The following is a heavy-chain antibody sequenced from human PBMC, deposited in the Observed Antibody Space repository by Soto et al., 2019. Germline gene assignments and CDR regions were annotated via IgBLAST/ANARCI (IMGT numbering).Heavy chain of an antibody. V-gene: IGHV4-39*01. CDR1: GGSISSSSYY. CDR3: ARRGGPSGFLEWSRPGCMDV. CDR2: IYYSGST. D-gene: IGHD3-3*01. J-gene: IGHJ6*02. Sequence: SETRSLTCTVSGGSISSSSYYWGWIRQPPGKGLEWIGSIYYSGSTYYNPSLKSRVTISVDTSKNQFSLKLSSVTAADTAVYYCARRGGPSGFLEWSRPGCMDVWGQGTTVTVSS.